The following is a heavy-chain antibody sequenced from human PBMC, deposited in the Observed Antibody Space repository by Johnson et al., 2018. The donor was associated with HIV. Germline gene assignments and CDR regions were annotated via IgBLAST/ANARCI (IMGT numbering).Heavy chain of an antibody. CDR3: ARVTRYNWNSDAFDI. CDR1: GFTFSDYY. Sequence: VHLVESGGGLVQPGGSLRLSCAASGFTFSDYYMTWIRQAPGKGLEWVSGINWNGGSTGYADSVKGRFTISRDNAKNSLYLQMNSLRAEETALYYCARVTRYNWNSDAFDIWGQGTMVTVSS. CDR2: INWNGGST. D-gene: IGHD1-1*01. J-gene: IGHJ3*02. V-gene: IGHV3-20*04.